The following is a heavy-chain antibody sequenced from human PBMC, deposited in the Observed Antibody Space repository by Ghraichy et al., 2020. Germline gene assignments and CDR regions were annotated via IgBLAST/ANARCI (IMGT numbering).Heavy chain of an antibody. CDR3: AKDRSSTSCRNFDY. V-gene: IGHV3-23*01. D-gene: IGHD2-2*01. CDR1: GFTFSSYA. Sequence: GESLNISCAASGFTFSSYAMSWVRQAPGKGLEWVSAISGSGGSTYYADSVKGRFTISRDNSKNTLYLQMNSLRAEDTAVYYCAKDRSSTSCRNFDYWGQGTVVTVSS. CDR2: ISGSGGST. J-gene: IGHJ4*02.